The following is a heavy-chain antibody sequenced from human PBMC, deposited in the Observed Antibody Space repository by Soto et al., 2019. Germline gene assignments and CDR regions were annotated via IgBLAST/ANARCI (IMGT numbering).Heavy chain of an antibody. J-gene: IGHJ6*02. CDR1: GFTFSSYW. CDR2: IKQDGSEK. V-gene: IGHV3-7*01. Sequence: GGSLRLSCAASGFTFSSYWMSWVRQAPGKGLEWVANIKQDGSEKYYVDSVKGRFTISRDNAKNSLYLQMNSLRAEDTAVYYCARDSPAFYYYYYGMDVWGQGTTVTVYS. CDR3: ARDSPAFYYYYYGMDV.